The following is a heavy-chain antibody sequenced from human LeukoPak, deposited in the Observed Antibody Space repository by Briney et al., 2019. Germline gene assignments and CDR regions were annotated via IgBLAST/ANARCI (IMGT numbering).Heavy chain of an antibody. J-gene: IGHJ4*02. Sequence: GGSLRLSCAASGFTFSGYDMYWVRQAPGKGLEWVAFIRYDESHIYYVDSVKGRFTISRDNSMNTMYLQMNSLRPDDTAVYYCVKTGSGSFGDYWGQGTLVTISS. CDR1: GFTFSGYD. V-gene: IGHV3-30*02. D-gene: IGHD2-15*01. CDR2: IRYDESHI. CDR3: VKTGSGSFGDY.